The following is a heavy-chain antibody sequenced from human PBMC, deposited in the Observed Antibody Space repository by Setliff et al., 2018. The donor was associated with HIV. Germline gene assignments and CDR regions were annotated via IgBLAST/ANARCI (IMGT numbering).Heavy chain of an antibody. CDR3: ARRGDSYGLDPIYYYYYYMDV. J-gene: IGHJ6*03. Sequence: GASVKVSCKVSGDTFNNYGLNWVRQAPGQGLEWMGGIIPIFKSADYAQKFQGRVTITTDESTSTAYMEPSSLRSDDTAGYYCARRGDSYGLDPIYYYYYYMDVWGKGTTVTVSS. CDR1: GDTFNNYG. CDR2: IIPIFKSA. V-gene: IGHV1-69*05. D-gene: IGHD5-18*01.